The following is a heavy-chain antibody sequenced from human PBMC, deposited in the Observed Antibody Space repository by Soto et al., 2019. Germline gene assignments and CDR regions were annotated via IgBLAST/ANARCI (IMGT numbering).Heavy chain of an antibody. V-gene: IGHV3-53*01. CDR2: IWSAGLT. CDR3: ARELPPDL. Sequence: GGSLRLSCAASGFTVSSKYMNWVRQAPGKGLEWVSIIWSAGLTYYADSVRGRFTISRDISKNILFLQMNNLRAEDSAIYYCARELPPDLWGQGTLVTVSS. J-gene: IGHJ5*02. D-gene: IGHD2-15*01. CDR1: GFTVSSKY.